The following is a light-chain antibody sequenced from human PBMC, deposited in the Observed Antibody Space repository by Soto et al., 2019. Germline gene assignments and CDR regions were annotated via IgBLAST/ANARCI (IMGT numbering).Light chain of an antibody. V-gene: IGLV6-57*04. CDR2: EDN. J-gene: IGLJ2*01. Sequence: NFMLTHPHSVSEYPGKTVTISCTRRSGSIASNYVQWYQQRPGSAPTTVIYEDNQRPSGVPDRFSGSIDSSSNSASLTISGLKTEDEADYYCQSYDSSIYVVFGGGTKLTVL. CDR3: QSYDSSIYVV. CDR1: SGSIASNY.